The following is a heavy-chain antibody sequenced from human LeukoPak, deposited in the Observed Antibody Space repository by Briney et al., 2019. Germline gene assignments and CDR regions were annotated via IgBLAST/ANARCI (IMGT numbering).Heavy chain of an antibody. J-gene: IGHJ4*02. V-gene: IGHV4-59*01. CDR3: ARGPFGYSYGPLAG. D-gene: IGHD5-18*01. CDR1: GGSISSYY. Sequence: PSETLSLTCTVSGGSISSYYWSWIRQPPGKGLEWIGYIYYSGSTNYNPSLKSRVTISVDTSKNQFSLKLSSVTAADTAVYYCARGPFGYSYGPLAGWGQGTLVTVSS. CDR2: IYYSGST.